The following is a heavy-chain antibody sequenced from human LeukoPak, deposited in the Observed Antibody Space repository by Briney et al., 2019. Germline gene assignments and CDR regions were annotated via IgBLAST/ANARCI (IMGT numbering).Heavy chain of an antibody. CDR1: GYTFTSYY. D-gene: IGHD3-10*01. CDR3: ARPSTYYYGSGSVRGGMDV. CDR2: INPSGGST. V-gene: IGHV1-46*01. J-gene: IGHJ6*02. Sequence: ASVKVSCKASGYTFTSYYMHWVRQAPGQGLEWMGIINPSGGSTSYAQKFQGRVTMTRDTSTSTVYMELSSLRSEDTAVYYCARPSTYYYGSGSVRGGMDVWGQGTTVTVSS.